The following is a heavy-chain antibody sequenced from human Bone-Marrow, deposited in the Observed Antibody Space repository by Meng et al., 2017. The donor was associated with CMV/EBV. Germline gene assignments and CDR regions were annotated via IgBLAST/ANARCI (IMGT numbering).Heavy chain of an antibody. V-gene: IGHV4-4*02. J-gene: IGHJ4*02. Sequence: SETLSLTCAVSGGSISSSNWWSWVRQPPGKGLEWIGEIYHSGSTNYNPSLKSRVTISVDPSKNQFSLKLSSVTAADTAVYYCAREVGTYGNYSLHYWGQGTLVTVSS. CDR3: AREVGTYGNYSLHY. D-gene: IGHD4-11*01. CDR2: IYHSGST. CDR1: GGSISSSNW.